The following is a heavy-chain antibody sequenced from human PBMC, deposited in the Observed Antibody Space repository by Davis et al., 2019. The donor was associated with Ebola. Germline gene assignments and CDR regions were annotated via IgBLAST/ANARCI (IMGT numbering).Heavy chain of an antibody. D-gene: IGHD4-23*01. J-gene: IGHJ4*02. Sequence: GGSLRLSCTTSGFNFGIYEMNWVRQAPGKWLEWIAYISRSGGPTYYADSVKGRFTISRDDAQNSVYLEMNSLRVEDTAIYDCVRDNSYYFDNWGQGTLVTVSS. CDR2: ISRSGGPT. CDR1: GFNFGIYE. V-gene: IGHV3-48*03. CDR3: VRDNSYYFDN.